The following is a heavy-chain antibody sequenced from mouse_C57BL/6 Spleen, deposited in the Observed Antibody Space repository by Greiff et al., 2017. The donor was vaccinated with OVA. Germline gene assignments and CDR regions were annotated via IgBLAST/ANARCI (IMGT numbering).Heavy chain of an antibody. CDR1: GYTFTSYW. J-gene: IGHJ4*01. CDR3: ARSMGYYGSSWAMDY. V-gene: IGHV1-61*01. Sequence: VQLQQPGAELVRPGSSVKLSCKASGYTFTSYWMDWVKQRPGQGLEWIGNIYPSDSETHYNQKFKDKATLTVDKSSSTAYMQLSSLTSEDSAVYYCARSMGYYGSSWAMDYWGQGTSVTVSS. CDR2: IYPSDSET. D-gene: IGHD1-1*01.